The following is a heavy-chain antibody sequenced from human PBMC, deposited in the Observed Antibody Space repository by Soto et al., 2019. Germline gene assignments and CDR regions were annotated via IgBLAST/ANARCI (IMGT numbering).Heavy chain of an antibody. Sequence: QVQLQESGPGLVKPSQTLSLTCTVSGGSISSGDYYWSWIRQHPGKGLEWIGYNYYSGSTYYNPSLKCRVTLSVDTSKNLFSLKLSSVTAADTAVYYCARWWSGSRQGFDPWGQGTLVTVSS. J-gene: IGHJ5*02. CDR3: ARWWSGSRQGFDP. D-gene: IGHD3-3*01. CDR2: NYYSGST. CDR1: GGSISSGDYY. V-gene: IGHV4-31*03.